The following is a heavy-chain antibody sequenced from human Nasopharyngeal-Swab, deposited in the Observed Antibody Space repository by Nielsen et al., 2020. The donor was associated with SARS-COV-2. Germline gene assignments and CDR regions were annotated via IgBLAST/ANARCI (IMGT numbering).Heavy chain of an antibody. Sequence: GGSLRLSCAASGFTFSNYIMNWVRQAPGKGLEWVAVMAHDGNYIHYADSVKGRFTISRDNSNNMLYLQMNSLRAEDTAVYYCARDPDSSGYYEDAFDIWGQGTMVTVSS. CDR2: MAHDGNYI. J-gene: IGHJ3*02. D-gene: IGHD3-22*01. CDR3: ARDPDSSGYYEDAFDI. CDR1: GFTFSNYI. V-gene: IGHV3-30*03.